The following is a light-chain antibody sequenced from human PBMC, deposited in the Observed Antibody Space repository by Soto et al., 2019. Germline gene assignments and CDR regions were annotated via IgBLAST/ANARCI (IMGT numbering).Light chain of an antibody. CDR3: QHYNNWPPWT. J-gene: IGKJ1*01. V-gene: IGKV3-15*01. CDR2: GAS. Sequence: EIGMTQSPATLSVSPGERATLSCSASQSVSSNLAWYQQKPGQAPRLLIYGASTRATGIPARFSGSGSGTEFTLTISSLQSEDFAVYYCQHYNNWPPWTFGKGTKVEIK. CDR1: QSVSSN.